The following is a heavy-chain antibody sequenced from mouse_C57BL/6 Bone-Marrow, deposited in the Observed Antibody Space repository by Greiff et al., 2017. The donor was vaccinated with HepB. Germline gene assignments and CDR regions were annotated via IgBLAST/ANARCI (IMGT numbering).Heavy chain of an antibody. CDR2: INPYNGGT. CDR3: ARFITTVVHFDY. Sequence: VQLQQSGPVLVKPGASVKMSCKASGYTFTDYYMNWVKQTHGKSLEWIGVINPYNGGTSYNQKFKGKATLTVDKSSSTAYMELNSLTSEDSAVYYCARFITTVVHFDYWGQGTTLTVSS. D-gene: IGHD1-1*01. CDR1: GYTFTDYY. V-gene: IGHV1-19*01. J-gene: IGHJ2*01.